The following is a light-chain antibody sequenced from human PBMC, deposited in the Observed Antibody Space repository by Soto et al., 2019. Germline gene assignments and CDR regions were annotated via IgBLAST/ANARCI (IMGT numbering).Light chain of an antibody. Sequence: QSVLTQPPSVSGAPGQRVTISCTGSSSNIGAGYDVHWYRQLPGTAPTVLIYGNINRPSGVPDRFSASKSGTSASLAITGLPAEDEADYYCQSYDNNLVVFGGGTKVTVL. CDR2: GNI. V-gene: IGLV1-40*01. CDR3: QSYDNNLVV. CDR1: SSNIGAGYD. J-gene: IGLJ2*01.